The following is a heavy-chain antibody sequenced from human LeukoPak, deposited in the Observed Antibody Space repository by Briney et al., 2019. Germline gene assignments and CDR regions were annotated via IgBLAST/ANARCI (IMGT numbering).Heavy chain of an antibody. V-gene: IGHV4-38-2*02. CDR2: IYHSGTT. J-gene: IGHJ4*02. Sequence: KSSESLSLTCTVSGFSISNDYYWTWLRQPPGKGLEWIGGIYHSGTTYYNPSLRGRVSISLDTSKTQFSLKLSSVTAADTAVYYCARGKAYSGSYYGIFDYWGQGTLVTVSS. CDR1: GFSISNDYY. CDR3: ARGKAYSGSYYGIFDY. D-gene: IGHD1-26*01.